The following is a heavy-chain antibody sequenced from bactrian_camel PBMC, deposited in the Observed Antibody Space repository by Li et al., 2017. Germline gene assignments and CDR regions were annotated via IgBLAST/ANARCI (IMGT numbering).Heavy chain of an antibody. V-gene: IGHV3S42*01. J-gene: IGHJ4*01. CDR2: IAYDGWVS. CDR1: GFQFADYP. Sequence: QLVESGGGLVQPGGSLRLSCSASGFQFADYPMSWVRQAPGKGLEWVAQIAYDGWVSRYHDSAKGRFTISRDNLKNTLHLRMNNLKPEDTAMYHCAVGQCGGGSPNWRDTRKYDDWGQGTQVTVSS. D-gene: IGHD8*01. CDR3: AVGQCGGGSPNWRDTRKYDD.